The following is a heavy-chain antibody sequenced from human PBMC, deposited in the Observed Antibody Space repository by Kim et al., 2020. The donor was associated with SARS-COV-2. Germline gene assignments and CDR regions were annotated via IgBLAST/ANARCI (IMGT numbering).Heavy chain of an antibody. J-gene: IGHJ4*02. D-gene: IGHD2-2*01. CDR2: ISFGGVT. CDR3: AGICGTTSCSDDY. CDR1: GFTFSNYG. Sequence: GGSLRLSCAASGFTFSNYGVSWVRQAPGNGLEWVSAISFGGVTDYADSVRGRFTTSRDNPKSTVYLQMNSLRAEDTAVYYCAGICGTTSCSDDYWGQGTL. V-gene: IGHV3-23*01.